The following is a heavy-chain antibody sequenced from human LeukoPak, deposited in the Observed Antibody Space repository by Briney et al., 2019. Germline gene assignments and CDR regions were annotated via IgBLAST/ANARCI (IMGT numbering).Heavy chain of an antibody. CDR3: ARDARYSSGWSAFDI. Sequence: GGSLRLSCAASGFTFSSYSMNWVRQAPGKGLEWVSSISSSSSYRYYADSVKGRFTISRDNAKNLLYLQMNSLRAEDTAVYYCARDARYSSGWSAFDIWGQGTMVTVSS. D-gene: IGHD6-19*01. CDR2: ISSSSSYR. CDR1: GFTFSSYS. J-gene: IGHJ3*02. V-gene: IGHV3-21*01.